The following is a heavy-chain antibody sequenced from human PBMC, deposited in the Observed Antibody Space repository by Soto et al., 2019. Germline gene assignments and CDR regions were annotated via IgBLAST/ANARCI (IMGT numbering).Heavy chain of an antibody. Sequence: GGSLSLACAASGPSFSNYCVDCVRQAAGKGLEWVSGISGSAAKTFYADSVTGRLTISXXXXTXTXYXQXXSLRAXDPALYYCAKDSDTKRGPDYWGQGTLVTVSS. D-gene: IGHD3-10*01. CDR1: GPSFSNYC. V-gene: IGHV3-23*01. J-gene: IGHJ4*02. CDR2: ISGSAAKT. CDR3: AKDSDTKRGPDY.